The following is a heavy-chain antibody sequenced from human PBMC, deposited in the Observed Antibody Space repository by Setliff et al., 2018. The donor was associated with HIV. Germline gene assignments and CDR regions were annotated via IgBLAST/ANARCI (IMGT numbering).Heavy chain of an antibody. CDR2: IYYSGNT. V-gene: IGHV4-39*07. D-gene: IGHD1-7*01. J-gene: IGHJ5*01. Sequence: SETLSLTCTVSGGSISSSSYYWGWIRQPPGKGLEWIGSIYYSGNTNYNPSLKSRVTISIDTSKSQFSLKLNSVTAADTAVYYCARVRLELRQYWFDSWGQGSPVTVSS. CDR1: GGSISSSSYY. CDR3: ARVRLELRQYWFDS.